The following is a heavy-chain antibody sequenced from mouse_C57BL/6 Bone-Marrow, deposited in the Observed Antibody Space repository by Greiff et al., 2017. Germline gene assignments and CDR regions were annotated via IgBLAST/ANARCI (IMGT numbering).Heavy chain of an antibody. CDR1: GYSFTGYY. Sequence: EVQLQQSGPELVKPGASVQISCKASGYSFTGYYMNWVKQSPEKSLEWIGEINPSTGGTTYNQKFKAKATLTVDKSSSTAYMQLKSLTSEDSAVYYCARGMIPAWFAYWGQGTLVTVSA. D-gene: IGHD2-4*01. J-gene: IGHJ3*01. CDR3: ARGMIPAWFAY. CDR2: INPSTGGT. V-gene: IGHV1-42*01.